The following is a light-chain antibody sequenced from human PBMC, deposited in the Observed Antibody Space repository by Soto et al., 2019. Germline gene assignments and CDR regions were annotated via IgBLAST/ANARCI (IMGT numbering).Light chain of an antibody. V-gene: IGLV2-14*01. Sequence: QSALTQPASVSGSPGQSITISCTGTSNDVGGYNYVSWYQQHPGKVPKLMIYEVSNRPSGVSNHFSGSKSGNTASLTISGLQAEDEADYYCSSYSSSRTLVFGGGTKVTVL. CDR2: EVS. J-gene: IGLJ2*01. CDR3: SSYSSSRTLV. CDR1: SNDVGGYNY.